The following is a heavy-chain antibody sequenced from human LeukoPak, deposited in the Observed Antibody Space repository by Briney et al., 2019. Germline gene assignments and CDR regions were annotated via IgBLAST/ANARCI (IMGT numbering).Heavy chain of an antibody. CDR3: ARGDWSVISAAPWFDP. CDR1: GYTFTSYA. CDR2: INAGNGNA. D-gene: IGHD6-13*01. J-gene: IGHJ5*02. V-gene: IGHV1-3*03. Sequence: GASVKVSCKASGYTFTSYAMHWVRQAPGQRLEWMGWINAGNGNAKYSQEFQGRVTLTRNTSINTAYMEVSSLISQDTAVYYCARGDWSVISAAPWFDPWGQGTLVTVSS.